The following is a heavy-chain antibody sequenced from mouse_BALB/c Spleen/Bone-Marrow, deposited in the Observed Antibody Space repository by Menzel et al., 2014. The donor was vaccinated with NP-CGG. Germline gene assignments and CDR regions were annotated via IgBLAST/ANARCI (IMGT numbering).Heavy chain of an antibody. V-gene: IGHV1-54*01. D-gene: IGHD4-1*01. CDR1: GYAFTNYL. Sequence: VQLQQSGAELVRPGTSVKVSCKASGYAFTNYLIEWVKQRPGQGLEWIGVINPGSDATDYSEKFKGKATLTADKSSSTAYMQLSSLTSDDSAVYFRARCLTGTSAMDYWGQGTSVTVSS. J-gene: IGHJ4*01. CDR2: INPGSDAT. CDR3: ARCLTGTSAMDY.